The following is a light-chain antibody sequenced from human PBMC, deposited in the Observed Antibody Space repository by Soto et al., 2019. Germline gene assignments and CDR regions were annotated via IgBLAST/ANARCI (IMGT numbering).Light chain of an antibody. CDR1: ENIASH. Sequence: DIQMTQSPSSLSASVGARVTITCRASENIASHLNWYQQKPGQAPKALIYAVSSLQSGVPSRFSGSGSGTDFTLTISSLQPEDIATYYCQQSYSAPQFTFGPGTKVDIK. V-gene: IGKV1-39*01. J-gene: IGKJ3*01. CDR3: QQSYSAPQFT. CDR2: AVS.